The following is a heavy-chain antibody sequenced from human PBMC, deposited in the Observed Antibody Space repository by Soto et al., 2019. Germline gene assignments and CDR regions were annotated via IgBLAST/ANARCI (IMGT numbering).Heavy chain of an antibody. CDR3: ARDGAHCSSTSCYLYYYGMDV. D-gene: IGHD2-2*01. V-gene: IGHV1-2*04. J-gene: IGHJ6*02. CDR1: GYTFTGYY. CDR2: INPNSGGT. Sequence: QVQLVQSGAEVKKPGASVKVSCKASGYTFTGYYMHWVRQAPGQGLEWMGWINPNSGGTNYAQKVQGWVTMTRDTSISTAYMELSRLRSDDTTVYYCARDGAHCSSTSCYLYYYGMDVWGQGTTVTVSS.